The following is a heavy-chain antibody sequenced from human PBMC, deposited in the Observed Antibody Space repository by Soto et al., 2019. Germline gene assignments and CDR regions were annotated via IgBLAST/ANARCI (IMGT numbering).Heavy chain of an antibody. V-gene: IGHV1-69*02. CDR2: IIPILGIA. D-gene: IGHD2-21*02. Sequence: ASVKVSCKASGGTFSSYTISWVRQAPGQGLEWMGRIIPILGIANYAQKFQGRVTITADKSTSTAYMELSSLRSEDTAVYYCARGLRIPHPTYCGGDCYSVPFDYWG. J-gene: IGHJ4*01. CDR1: GGTFSSYT. CDR3: ARGLRIPHPTYCGGDCYSVPFDY.